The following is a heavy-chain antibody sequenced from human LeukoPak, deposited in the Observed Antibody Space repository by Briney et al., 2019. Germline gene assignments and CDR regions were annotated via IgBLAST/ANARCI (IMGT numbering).Heavy chain of an antibody. CDR3: ARAANTATGTPTLAIDY. J-gene: IGHJ4*02. CDR1: GFIFSDYY. CDR2: ISSSSTYT. D-gene: IGHD6-13*01. Sequence: PGGSLRLSCAASGFIFSDYYMSWIRQPPGKGLEWVSYISSSSTYTAYADSVQGRFTISRDDAKNSLYLQITSLRAEDTAVYFCARAANTATGTPTLAIDYWGQGTLVTVSS. V-gene: IGHV3-11*05.